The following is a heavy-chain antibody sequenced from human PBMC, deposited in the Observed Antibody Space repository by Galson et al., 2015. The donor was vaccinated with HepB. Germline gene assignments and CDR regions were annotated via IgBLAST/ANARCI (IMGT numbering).Heavy chain of an antibody. D-gene: IGHD4/OR15-4a*01. CDR2: ISANSGNT. CDR1: GYTFTTNG. CDR3: ARDRDYRFDC. V-gene: IGHV1-18*04. J-gene: IGHJ4*01. Sequence: SVKVSCKASGYTFTTNGISWVRQAPGQGLEWMGWISANSGNTKYAQSLQGRVTLTRDTSTSTAYLELRSLRSDDTAAYYCARDRDYRFDCWGHGTLVTVSS.